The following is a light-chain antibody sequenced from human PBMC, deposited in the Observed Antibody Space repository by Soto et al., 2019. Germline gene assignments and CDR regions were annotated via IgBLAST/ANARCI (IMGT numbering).Light chain of an antibody. J-gene: IGKJ5*01. CDR2: AAS. CDR3: QQAKSFPLT. V-gene: IGKV1-12*01. CDR1: QDLTYW. Sequence: DIQMTQSRSSVSASDGDRVTITYRASQDLTYWLALYQQRPGKAPKCLIYAASILQSGVPSRFSGSGFGTNFTLTITSLQPEDSATYFRQQAKSFPLTFGQGTRLEIK.